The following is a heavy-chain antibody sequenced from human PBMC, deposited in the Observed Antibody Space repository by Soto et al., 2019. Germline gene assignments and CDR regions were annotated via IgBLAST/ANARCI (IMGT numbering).Heavy chain of an antibody. Sequence: GGSLRLSCAASGFTFSSYAMHWVRQAPGKGLEWVAVISYDGSNKYYADSVKGRFTISRDNSKNTLYLQMNSLRAEDTALYYCAKDAGNLGYCSSSSCDYYYYAMDVWGQGTTVTVSS. CDR1: GFTFSSYA. CDR2: ISYDGSNK. V-gene: IGHV3-30-3*01. J-gene: IGHJ6*02. D-gene: IGHD2-2*01. CDR3: AKDAGNLGYCSSSSCDYYYYAMDV.